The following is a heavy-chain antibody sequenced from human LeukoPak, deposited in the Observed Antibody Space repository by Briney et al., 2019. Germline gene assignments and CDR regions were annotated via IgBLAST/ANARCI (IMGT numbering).Heavy chain of an antibody. CDR3: ARDSPNYSKGAIDI. J-gene: IGHJ3*02. CDR2: VSADGTST. CDR1: GFTFSRDG. V-gene: IGHV3-74*01. Sequence: GGCLRLSCAASGFTFSRDGMHGVRQAPGKGVGWVAHVSADGTSTNSVDSEKGGFTISRDTAKNTLYLQMNSLRAEDTAVYYCARDSPNYSKGAIDIWGQGTMVTVSS. D-gene: IGHD3-10*01.